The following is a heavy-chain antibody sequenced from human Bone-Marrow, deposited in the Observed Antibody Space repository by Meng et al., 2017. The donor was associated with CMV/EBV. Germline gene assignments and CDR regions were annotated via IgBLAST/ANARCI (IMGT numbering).Heavy chain of an antibody. J-gene: IGHJ6*02. CDR1: GASAFTDTAA. CDR3: SRAKGVAAAGFHYPGMDV. V-gene: IGHV6-1*01. D-gene: IGHD6-13*01. CDR2: TYYRSNWYS. Sequence: CAIPGASAFTDTAAWYWIRQSPSRGLEWLGRTYYRSNWYSDYAISVKSRIIINPDTPNNQFSLQLNFVTPEDTAIYFCSRAKGVAAAGFHYPGMDVWGQGTTVTVSS.